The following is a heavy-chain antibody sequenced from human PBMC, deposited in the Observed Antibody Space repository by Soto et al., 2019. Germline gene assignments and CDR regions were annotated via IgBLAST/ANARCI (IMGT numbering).Heavy chain of an antibody. CDR2: INPNSGGT. J-gene: IGHJ6*02. CDR3: ARGFRLQHYYGMDV. D-gene: IGHD4-4*01. V-gene: IGHV1-2*04. CDR1: GYTFTSYG. Sequence: GASVKVSCKASGYTFTSYGISWVRQAPGQGLEWMGWINPNSGGTNYAQKFQGWVTMTRDTSISTAYMELSRLRSDDTAVYYCARGFRLQHYYGMDVWGQGTTVTVSS.